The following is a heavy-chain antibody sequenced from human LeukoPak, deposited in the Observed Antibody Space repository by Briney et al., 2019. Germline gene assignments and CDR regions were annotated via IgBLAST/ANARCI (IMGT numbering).Heavy chain of an antibody. CDR1: GFTFSSYS. D-gene: IGHD3-10*01. V-gene: IGHV3-21*01. CDR2: ISSSSSYI. CDR3: ARAPRRGVMDV. Sequence: GGSLRLSCAASGFTFSSYSMNWARQAPGKGLEWVSSISSSSSYIYYADSVKGRFTISRDNAKNSLYLQMNSLRAEDTAVYYCARAPRRGVMDVWGKGTTVSVSS. J-gene: IGHJ6*03.